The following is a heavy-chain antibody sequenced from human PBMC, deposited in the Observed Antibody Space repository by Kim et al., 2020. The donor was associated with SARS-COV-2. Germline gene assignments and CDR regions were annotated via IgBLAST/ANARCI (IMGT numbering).Heavy chain of an antibody. CDR3: TTEYSSSWYGKKFDY. Sequence: APVKGRFTTSRDDSKNTLYLKMNSLKTEDTAVYYCTTEYSSSWYGKKFDYWGQGTLVTVSS. V-gene: IGHV3-15*01. J-gene: IGHJ4*02. D-gene: IGHD6-13*01.